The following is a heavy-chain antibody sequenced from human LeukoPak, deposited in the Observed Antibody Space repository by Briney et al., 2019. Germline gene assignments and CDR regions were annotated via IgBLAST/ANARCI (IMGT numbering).Heavy chain of an antibody. J-gene: IGHJ5*02. CDR3: ARRVISEFSIDKGNWLDP. Sequence: PSETLSLTCTVSGGSISSYYWSWIRQPPGKGLEWIAYVYYSGVTSYNPSLKSRVAISIDTSKNQFSLKLSSVTAADTAVYYCARRVISEFSIDKGNWLDPWGQGTLVTVSS. D-gene: IGHD3-3*02. CDR2: VYYSGVT. V-gene: IGHV4-59*08. CDR1: GGSISSYY.